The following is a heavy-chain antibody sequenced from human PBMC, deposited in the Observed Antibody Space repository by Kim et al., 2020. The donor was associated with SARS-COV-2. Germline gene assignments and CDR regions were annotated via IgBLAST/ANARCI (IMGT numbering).Heavy chain of an antibody. V-gene: IGHV3-23*01. J-gene: IGHJ6*02. CDR2: ISGSGGST. CDR1: GFTFSSYA. Sequence: GGSLRLSCAASGFTFSSYAMSWVRQAPGKGLEWVSAISGSGGSTYYADSVKGRFTISRDNSKNTLYLQMNSLRAEDTAVYYCAKILMGVSRPYYYGSEATDYYYYYGMDVWGQGTTVTVSS. D-gene: IGHD3-10*01. CDR3: AKILMGVSRPYYYGSEATDYYYYYGMDV.